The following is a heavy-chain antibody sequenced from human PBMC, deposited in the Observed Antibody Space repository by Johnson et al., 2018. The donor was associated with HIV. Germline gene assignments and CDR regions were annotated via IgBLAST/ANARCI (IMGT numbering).Heavy chain of an antibody. Sequence: QVHLVESGGGVVQPGRSLRLSCAASGFTFSSYGMHWVRQAPGKGLEWVAVIWYDGSNKYYADSVKGRFTISRDNSKNTLYLQMNSLRAEDTAVYYCAKAEGATSAFDVWGQGTMVTVSS. CDR3: AKAEGATSAFDV. J-gene: IGHJ3*01. D-gene: IGHD1-26*01. CDR1: GFTFSSYG. CDR2: IWYDGSNK. V-gene: IGHV3-33*06.